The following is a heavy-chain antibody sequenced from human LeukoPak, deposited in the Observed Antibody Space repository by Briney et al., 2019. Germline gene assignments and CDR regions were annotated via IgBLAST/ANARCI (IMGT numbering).Heavy chain of an antibody. D-gene: IGHD6-19*01. CDR2: ISSSGSTI. CDR1: GFTFSSYE. CDR3: ARGRYSSGWYQPFDY. Sequence: GGSLRLSCAASGFTFSSYEMNWVRQAPGKGLEWVSYISSSGSTIYYADSVRGRFTISRDNAKNSLYLQMNSLRAEDTAVYYCARGRYSSGWYQPFDYWGQGTLVTVSS. V-gene: IGHV3-48*03. J-gene: IGHJ4*02.